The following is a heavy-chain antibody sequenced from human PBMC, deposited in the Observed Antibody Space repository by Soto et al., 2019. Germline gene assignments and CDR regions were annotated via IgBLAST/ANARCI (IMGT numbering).Heavy chain of an antibody. D-gene: IGHD3-10*01. Sequence: SVKVSCKASGGTFSSYAISWVRQAPGQGLEWMGGIIPIFGTANYAQKFQGRVTITADESTSTAYMELSSLRSEDTAVYYCAREATMVRGVIGYYYYGMDVWGQGTTVTVSS. CDR2: IIPIFGTA. J-gene: IGHJ6*02. CDR3: AREATMVRGVIGYYYYGMDV. CDR1: GGTFSSYA. V-gene: IGHV1-69*13.